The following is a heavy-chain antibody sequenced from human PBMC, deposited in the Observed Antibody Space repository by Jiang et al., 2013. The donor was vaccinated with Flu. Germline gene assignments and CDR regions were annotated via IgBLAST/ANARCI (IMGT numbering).Heavy chain of an antibody. V-gene: IGHV2-70*01. J-gene: IGHJ4*02. CDR2: IDWDDGK. CDR1: GFSLSTVGMC. CDR3: ARRSMGGPFNF. D-gene: IGHD2-15*01. Sequence: FSGFSLSTVGMCVGWIRQPPGKALEWLALIDWDDGKFYSTSLKTRLTISRDTSQNQVVLTMTNMDPVDTATYFCARRSMGGPFNFWGQGTLVTVSS.